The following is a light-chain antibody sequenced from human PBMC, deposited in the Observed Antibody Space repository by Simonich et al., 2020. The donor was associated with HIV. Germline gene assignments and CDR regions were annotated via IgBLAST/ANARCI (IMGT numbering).Light chain of an antibody. V-gene: IGLV4-69*01. CDR3: QTWGTGIRV. CDR2: LNSDGRH. J-gene: IGLJ3*02. Sequence: QLVLTQSPSASASLGASVKLTCTLSSGHSSYAIAWRQQQPEKGPGYLMKLNSDGRHYKGDGIPDRFSGSSSGAERYLTISSLQSEDEADYYCQTWGTGIRVFGGGTKLTVL. CDR1: SGHSSYA.